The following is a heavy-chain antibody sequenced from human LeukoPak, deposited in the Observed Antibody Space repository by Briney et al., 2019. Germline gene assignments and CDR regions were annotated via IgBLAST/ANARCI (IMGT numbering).Heavy chain of an antibody. D-gene: IGHD2-15*01. CDR3: ARDMSCSGGSCYTS. CDR1: GGTFSSYA. CDR2: IIPVFGTA. J-gene: IGHJ4*02. Sequence: SVKVSCKASGGTFSSYAISWVRQAPGQGLEWMGGIIPVFGTANYAQKFQGRVTITTDESTSAAYMELSSLRSEDTAVYYCARDMSCSGGSCYTSWGQGTLVTVSS. V-gene: IGHV1-69*05.